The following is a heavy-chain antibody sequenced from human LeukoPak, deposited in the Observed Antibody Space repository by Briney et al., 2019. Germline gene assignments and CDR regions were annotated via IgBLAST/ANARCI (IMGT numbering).Heavy chain of an antibody. J-gene: IGHJ5*02. Sequence: ASVKVSCKASGYTFTSYYMHWVRQAPGQGLEWMGIINPSGGSTSYAQKFQGRVTMTRDMSTSTVYMELSSLRSEDAAVYYCAKGSGYDFGWFDPWGQGTLVTVSS. V-gene: IGHV1-46*01. CDR1: GYTFTSYY. CDR2: INPSGGST. D-gene: IGHD5-12*01. CDR3: AKGSGYDFGWFDP.